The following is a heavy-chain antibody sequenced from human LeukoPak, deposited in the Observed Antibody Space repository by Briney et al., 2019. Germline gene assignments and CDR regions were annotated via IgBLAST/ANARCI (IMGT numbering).Heavy chain of an antibody. V-gene: IGHV3-15*01. CDR3: AIPRGNYVPGGGYSDWYFDV. D-gene: IGHD2-21*02. CDR1: GFTFSNAL. Sequence: PGGSLRLSCAASGFTFSNALMYWVRQAPGKGLQWVGRIRSETDGGTTDLAAPVKGRFTISRDDSKNTLYLEMRSLKTEDTAVYFCAIPRGNYVPGGGYSDWYFDVWGRGTLVTVSS. J-gene: IGHJ2*01. CDR2: IRSETDGGTT.